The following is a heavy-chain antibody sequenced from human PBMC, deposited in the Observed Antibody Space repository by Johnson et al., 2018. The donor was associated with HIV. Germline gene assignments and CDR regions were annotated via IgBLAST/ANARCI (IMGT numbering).Heavy chain of an antibody. V-gene: IGHV3-30*03. CDR2: ISYDGSNK. CDR3: ARGFLTGTPSDAFDI. CDR1: GLSVSYGY. J-gene: IGHJ3*02. Sequence: QVQLVESGGGLVQPGGSLRLSCAASGLSVSYGYMTWVRQAPGKGLEWVAVISYDGSNKYYADSVKGRFTISRDNSKNTLYLQMNSLRAEDTAVYYCARGFLTGTPSDAFDIWGQGTMVTVSS. D-gene: IGHD1-1*01.